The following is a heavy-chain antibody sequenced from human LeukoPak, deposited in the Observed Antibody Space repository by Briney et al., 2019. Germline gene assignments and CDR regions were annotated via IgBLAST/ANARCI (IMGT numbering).Heavy chain of an antibody. V-gene: IGHV5-10-1*01. J-gene: IGHJ4*02. CDR2: IDPSDSYT. CDR3: ARYTTGAFDY. D-gene: IGHD1-1*01. Sequence: GESLKISCKGSGYSFTSYWITRVRQMPGKGLEWMGRIDPSDSYTNYSPSFRGHVTISADKSISTAYLQWSSLKASDTAMYYCARYTTGAFDYWGQGTLVTVSS. CDR1: GYSFTSYW.